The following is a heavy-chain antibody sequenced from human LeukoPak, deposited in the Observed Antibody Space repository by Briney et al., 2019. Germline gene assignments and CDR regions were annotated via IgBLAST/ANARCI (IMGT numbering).Heavy chain of an antibody. J-gene: IGHJ3*02. V-gene: IGHV4-34*01. Sequence: SETLSLTCAVYGGSFSGYYWSWIRQPPGKGLEWIGEINHSGSTNYNPSLKSRVTISVDTSKNQFSLKLSSVTAADTAVYYCASLTILSAFDIWGQGTMVTVSS. D-gene: IGHD3-3*01. CDR3: ASLTILSAFDI. CDR2: INHSGST. CDR1: GGSFSGYY.